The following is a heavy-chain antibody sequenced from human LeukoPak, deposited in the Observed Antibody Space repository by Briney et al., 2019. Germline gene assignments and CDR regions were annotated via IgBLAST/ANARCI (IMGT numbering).Heavy chain of an antibody. Sequence: SETLSLTCTVSGGSISSSSYYWGWIRQPPGKGLEWIGYIYHSGSVNYNPSLKSRVTISVDTSKNQFSLKLSSVTAADTAVYYCARDLAPTGYYRKPHWYFDLWGRGTLVTVSS. V-gene: IGHV4-61*01. CDR3: ARDLAPTGYYRKPHWYFDL. D-gene: IGHD3-9*01. CDR2: IYHSGSV. J-gene: IGHJ2*01. CDR1: GGSISSSSYY.